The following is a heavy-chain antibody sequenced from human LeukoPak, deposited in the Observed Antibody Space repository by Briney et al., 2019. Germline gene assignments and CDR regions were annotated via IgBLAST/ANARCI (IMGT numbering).Heavy chain of an antibody. CDR1: EFTFSTYG. Sequence: PGGSLRLSCAASEFTFSTYGMHWVRQAPGKGLEWVAVISYDGSYKFYADSVKGRFTISRDNSKSTLYLQMNSLRAEDTAVYYCARESMYSSGHFDYWGQGTPVTVSS. CDR2: ISYDGSYK. CDR3: ARESMYSSGHFDY. J-gene: IGHJ4*02. D-gene: IGHD6-19*01. V-gene: IGHV3-30*03.